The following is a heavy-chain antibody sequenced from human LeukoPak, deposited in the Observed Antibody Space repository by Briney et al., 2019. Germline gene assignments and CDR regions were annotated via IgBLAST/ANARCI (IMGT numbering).Heavy chain of an antibody. CDR3: AKDLYTDILTGHGIDY. V-gene: IGHV3-30*18. D-gene: IGHD3-9*01. CDR1: GFTFSSYG. CDR2: ISYDGSNK. Sequence: GGSLRLSCAASGFTFSSYGMHWVRQAPGKGLEWVAVISYDGSNKYYADSVKGRFTISRDNSKNTLYLQMNSLRAEDTAVYYCAKDLYTDILTGHGIDYWGQGTLVTVSS. J-gene: IGHJ4*02.